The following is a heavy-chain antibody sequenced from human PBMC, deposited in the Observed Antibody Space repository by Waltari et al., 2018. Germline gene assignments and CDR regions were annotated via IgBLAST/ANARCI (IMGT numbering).Heavy chain of an antibody. D-gene: IGHD3-22*01. CDR2: FDPEDGET. Sequence: QVQLVQSGAEVKKPGASVKVSCKVSGYTLTELSMHWVRQAPGKGLEWMGGFDPEDGETIDAQKFQGRVTRTEDTSTDTAYMELSSLRSEDTAVYYCATYYYDSSGYQGYFDYWGQGTLVTVSS. CDR1: GYTLTELS. V-gene: IGHV1-24*01. CDR3: ATYYYDSSGYQGYFDY. J-gene: IGHJ4*02.